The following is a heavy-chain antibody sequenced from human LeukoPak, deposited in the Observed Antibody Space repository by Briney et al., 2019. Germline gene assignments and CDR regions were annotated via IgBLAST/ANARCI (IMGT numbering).Heavy chain of an antibody. J-gene: IGHJ4*02. V-gene: IGHV4-4*07. D-gene: IGHD6-6*01. CDR1: SGSISSYY. Sequence: SETLSLTCTVSSGSISSYYWSWIRQPAGKGLEWIGRIYTSGSTNYNPSLKSRVTMSVDTSKNQFSLKLSSVTAADTAVYYCASTKYSSSPLDYWGQGTLVTVSS. CDR3: ASTKYSSSPLDY. CDR2: IYTSGST.